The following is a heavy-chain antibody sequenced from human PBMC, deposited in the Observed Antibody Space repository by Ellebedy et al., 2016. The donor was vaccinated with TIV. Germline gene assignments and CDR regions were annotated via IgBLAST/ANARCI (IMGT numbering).Heavy chain of an antibody. Sequence: SETLSLXXTVSVGSISNGGSYWTWIRQHPGKGLEWIGHIYFGGRSNYNPSLKSRLTISVDAPKNQFSLKLSSVTAADTAVYFCARGYDFWGPGTLVTVSS. CDR1: VGSISNGGSY. CDR3: ARGYDF. J-gene: IGHJ4*02. CDR2: IYFGGRS. V-gene: IGHV4-31*03.